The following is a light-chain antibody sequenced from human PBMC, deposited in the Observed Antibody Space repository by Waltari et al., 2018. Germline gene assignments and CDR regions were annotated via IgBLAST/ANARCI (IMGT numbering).Light chain of an antibody. CDR2: DAS. V-gene: IGKV3-11*01. CDR1: QSVSNY. Sequence: EIVLTQSPATLSLYPGERATLPCRASQSVSNYLAWYQQRPGQAPRLLIYDASDRATGIPGRFSGSGSGTDFTLTISSLEPEDFAIYYCQQRSTWPILTFGGGTKVEVK. CDR3: QQRSTWPILT. J-gene: IGKJ4*01.